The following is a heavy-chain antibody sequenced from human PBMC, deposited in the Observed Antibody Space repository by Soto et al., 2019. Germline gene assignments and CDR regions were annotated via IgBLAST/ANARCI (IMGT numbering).Heavy chain of an antibody. CDR3: AKSRGSGSYFNPSDAFDF. CDR1: GFTFSSYA. Sequence: EVQLLDSGGGLVQPGGSLRLSCSASGFTFSSYAMSCVRQAPGKGLEWVSSISGSGGGTYYADSVKGRFTISRDNSKNTLSLQMNSLRAEDTAVYYCAKSRGSGSYFNPSDAFDFWGQGTMVTVSS. J-gene: IGHJ3*01. V-gene: IGHV3-23*01. CDR2: ISGSGGGT. D-gene: IGHD3-10*01.